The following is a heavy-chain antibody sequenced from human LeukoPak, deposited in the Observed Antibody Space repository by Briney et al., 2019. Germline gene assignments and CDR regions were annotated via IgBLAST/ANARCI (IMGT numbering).Heavy chain of an antibody. CDR3: AKDRDYDFWSGPSEPHDAFDI. CDR1: GFTFSSYA. D-gene: IGHD3-3*01. CDR2: ISGSGGST. J-gene: IGHJ3*02. Sequence: GGSLRLSCAASGFTFSSYAMSWVRQAPGKGLEWVSAISGSGGSTYYADSVKGRFTISRDNSKNTLYLQMNSLRAEDTAVYYCAKDRDYDFWSGPSEPHDAFDIWGQGTMVTVSS. V-gene: IGHV3-23*01.